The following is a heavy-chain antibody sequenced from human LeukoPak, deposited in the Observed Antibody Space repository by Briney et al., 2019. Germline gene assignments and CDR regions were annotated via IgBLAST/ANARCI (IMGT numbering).Heavy chain of an antibody. J-gene: IGHJ6*02. CDR2: ISSSGGST. V-gene: IGHV3-23*01. CDR3: VRDTPGDGLDV. CDR1: GFTFSTYA. Sequence: HTGGSLRLSCAASGFTFSTYAMSWVRQAPGKGLEWVSAISSSGGSTFYADSVKGRFTISRDNSKNTLYLQMNSLRAEDTAVYYCVRDTPGDGLDVWGQGTTVTVSS.